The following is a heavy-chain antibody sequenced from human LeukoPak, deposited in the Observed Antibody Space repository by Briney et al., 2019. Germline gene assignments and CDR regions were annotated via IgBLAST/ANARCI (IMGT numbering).Heavy chain of an antibody. Sequence: KPGASVKFSCKASGYTFTSYDINWVRQATGQGLEWMGWMNPNSGNTGYAQKFQGRVTMTRDTSISTAYMELSRLRSDDTAVYYCARVEAADLTNWFDPWGQGTLVTVSS. CDR2: MNPNSGNT. CDR1: GYTFTSYD. J-gene: IGHJ5*02. D-gene: IGHD6-25*01. CDR3: ARVEAADLTNWFDP. V-gene: IGHV1-8*01.